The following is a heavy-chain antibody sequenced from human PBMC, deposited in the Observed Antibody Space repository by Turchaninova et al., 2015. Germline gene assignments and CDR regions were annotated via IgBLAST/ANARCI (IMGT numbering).Heavy chain of an antibody. J-gene: IGHJ4*02. CDR3: ARKGGYYDFWSGHHQTYYFDY. CDR1: GGSFSGYY. D-gene: IGHD3-3*01. CDR2: INHGESN. Sequence: QVQLQQWGAGLLKSSETLSLTCAVYGGSFSGYYWSWIRLPPGQGLEGIGEINHGESNNYNPPLKSRVTISLDTSKTQFSRELSSVTAADTAVYYCARKGGYYDFWSGHHQTYYFDYWGQGTLVTVSS. V-gene: IGHV4-34*01.